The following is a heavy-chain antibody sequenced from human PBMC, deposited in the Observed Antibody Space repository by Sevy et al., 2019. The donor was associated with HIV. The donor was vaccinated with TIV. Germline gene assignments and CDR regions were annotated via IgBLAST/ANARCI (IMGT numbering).Heavy chain of an antibody. CDR3: ARLGAYCGGDCYPPSYYYYGIDV. D-gene: IGHD2-21*02. V-gene: IGHV5-51*01. CDR1: GYSFTSYW. J-gene: IGHJ6*02. CDR2: IYPGDSDT. Sequence: GEALKISCKGSGYSFTSYWIGWVRQMPGKGLEWMGIIYPGDSDTRFSPSFQGQVTISADKSISTAYLQWSSLKASDTAMYYCARLGAYCGGDCYPPSYYYYGIDVWGQGTTVTVSS.